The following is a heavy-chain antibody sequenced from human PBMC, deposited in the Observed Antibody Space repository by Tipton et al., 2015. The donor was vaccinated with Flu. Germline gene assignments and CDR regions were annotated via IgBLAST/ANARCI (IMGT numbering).Heavy chain of an antibody. D-gene: IGHD3/OR15-3a*01. CDR1: GGSFTGYY. Sequence: TLSLTCAVSGGSFTGYYWSWIRRTPEKGLEWIGEITQSVRTKYNPSLESRVTMSLDTSKSQISLKLSSVTAADTAVYYCTRGSMIFGVNWFDPWGQGTLVTVSS. V-gene: IGHV4-34*01. CDR3: TRGSMIFGVNWFDP. CDR2: ITQSVRT. J-gene: IGHJ5*02.